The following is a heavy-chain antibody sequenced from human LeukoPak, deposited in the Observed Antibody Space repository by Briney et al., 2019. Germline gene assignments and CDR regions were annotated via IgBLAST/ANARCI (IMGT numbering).Heavy chain of an antibody. CDR3: ARILITFGGLMFGTFDY. CDR1: GYMFTSYG. V-gene: IGHV1-18*01. J-gene: IGHJ4*02. D-gene: IGHD3-16*01. Sequence: ASVKISCKPSGYMFTSYGVSWLRQAPGQGLEWMGWISGYSGDTKYSKTFQDRITITADAASNTAYMDLRSLRSDDTAVYYCARILITFGGLMFGTFDYWGQGSLVIVSS. CDR2: ISGYSGDT.